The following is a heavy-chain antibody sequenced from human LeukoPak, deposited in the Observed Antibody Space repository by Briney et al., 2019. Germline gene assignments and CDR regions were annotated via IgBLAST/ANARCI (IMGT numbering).Heavy chain of an antibody. CDR2: FDPEDGET. V-gene: IGHV1-24*01. Sequence: ASVKVSCKVSGYTLTELSMHWVRQAPGKGLEWMGGFDPEDGETIYAQKFQSRVTMTEDTSTDTAYMELSSLRSEDTAVYYCARPSRALKCSTSCFFDYWGQGTLVTVSS. D-gene: IGHD2-2*01. J-gene: IGHJ4*02. CDR3: ARPSRALKCSTSCFFDY. CDR1: GYTLTELS.